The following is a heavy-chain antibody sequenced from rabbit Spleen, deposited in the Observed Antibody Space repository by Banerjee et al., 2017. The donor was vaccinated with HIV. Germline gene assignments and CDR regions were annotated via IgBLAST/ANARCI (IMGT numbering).Heavy chain of an antibody. D-gene: IGHD6-1*01. CDR3: AREVLYAAYAGFGDATMYYFDL. V-gene: IGHV1S45*01. J-gene: IGHJ4*01. CDR1: GFSFSNKAV. Sequence: QEQLVESGGGLVQPGGSLKLSCTASGFSFSNKAVMCWVRQAPGKGLEWIACIGAGSSGATYYASWAKGRFTISRTWSTTVTLQMTSLTAADTATYFCAREVLYAAYAGFGDATMYYFDLWGPGTLVTVS. CDR2: IGAGSSGAT.